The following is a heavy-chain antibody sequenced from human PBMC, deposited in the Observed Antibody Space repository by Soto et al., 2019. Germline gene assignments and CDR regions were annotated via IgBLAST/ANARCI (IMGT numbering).Heavy chain of an antibody. J-gene: IGHJ4*02. V-gene: IGHV3-11*01. CDR1: GFTFRNYN. CDR3: ARGRSSSVYFDY. Sequence: GGSLRLSCAASGFTFRNYNMNWIRQAPGKGLEWVSYISSSGSTIYYADSVKGRFTISRDNAKNSLYLQMNSLRAEDTAVYYCARGRSSSVYFDYWGQGTPVTVSS. D-gene: IGHD6-6*01. CDR2: ISSSGSTI.